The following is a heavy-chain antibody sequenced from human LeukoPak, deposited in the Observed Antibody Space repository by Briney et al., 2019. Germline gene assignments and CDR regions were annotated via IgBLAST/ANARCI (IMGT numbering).Heavy chain of an antibody. CDR3: AREREYQLPD. Sequence: SETLSLTCTVSGGSISSSSYYWGWIRQPPGKGLEWIGGIYYSGSTYYNPSLKSRVTISVDTSKNQFSLKLSSVTAADTAVYYCAREREYQLPDWGQGTLVTVSS. V-gene: IGHV4-39*02. D-gene: IGHD2-2*01. CDR1: GGSISSSSYY. J-gene: IGHJ4*02. CDR2: IYYSGST.